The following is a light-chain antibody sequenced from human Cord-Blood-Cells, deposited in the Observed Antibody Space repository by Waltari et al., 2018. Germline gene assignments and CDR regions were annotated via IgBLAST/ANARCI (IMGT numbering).Light chain of an antibody. CDR2: DVS. Sequence: QSALTQPASMSGSPGQSITISCTGTSSDVGGYNYVSWYQQHPGKAPKLMVYDVSKRPSGGSNRFSGSKSGNTASLTISGLQAEDEADYYCSSYTSSSTWVFGGGTKLTVL. J-gene: IGLJ3*02. V-gene: IGLV2-14*01. CDR3: SSYTSSSTWV. CDR1: SSDVGGYNY.